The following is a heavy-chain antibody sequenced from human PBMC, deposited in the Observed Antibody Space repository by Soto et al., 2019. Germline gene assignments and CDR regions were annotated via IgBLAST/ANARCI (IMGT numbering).Heavy chain of an antibody. CDR1: RGSISSSNW. D-gene: IGHD6-19*01. V-gene: IGHV4-4*02. J-gene: IGHJ4*02. CDR3: ARVQYTSGWYGDC. Sequence: SETLSLTGAVSRGSISSSNWRRWVRQPPGKGLEWIGEIYHSGSTNDNPSLKSRVTISVDKSKNQFSLKLNSVTAADTAVYYCARVQYTSGWYGDCWGQGTLVTVSS. CDR2: IYHSGST.